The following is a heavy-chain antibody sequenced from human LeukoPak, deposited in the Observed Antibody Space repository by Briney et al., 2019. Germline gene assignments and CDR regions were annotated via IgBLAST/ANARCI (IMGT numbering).Heavy chain of an antibody. J-gene: IGHJ5*02. V-gene: IGHV4-39*01. CDR1: GGSISSSSHY. Sequence: SETLSLTCTVSGGSISSSSHYWGWIRQPPGRGLEWIGSIYYSGSTYYNPSLKSRVTISVDTSKNQFCLKLSSVSAADTAVYHCARHIVVVSTPADWFDPWGQGTLVTVSS. D-gene: IGHD2-21*01. CDR3: ARHIVVVSTPADWFDP. CDR2: IYYSGST.